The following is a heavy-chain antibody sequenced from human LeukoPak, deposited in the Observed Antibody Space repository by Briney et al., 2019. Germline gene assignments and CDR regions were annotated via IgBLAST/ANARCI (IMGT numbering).Heavy chain of an antibody. CDR1: GFTFKDYT. CDR3: AREASIVGDPFDY. J-gene: IGHJ4*02. D-gene: IGHD1-26*01. CDR2: VSFGSSYI. V-gene: IGHV3-21*01. Sequence: GGSLRLSCAASGFTFKDYTMNWVRQSPGKGLQWVSYVSFGSSYISYADSLKGRFTISRDNAKNSLYLQMNSLRAEDTAVYYCAREASIVGDPFDYWGQGTLVTVSS.